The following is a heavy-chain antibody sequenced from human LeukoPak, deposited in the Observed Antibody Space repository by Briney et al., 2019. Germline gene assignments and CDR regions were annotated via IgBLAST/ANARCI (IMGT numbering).Heavy chain of an antibody. CDR1: GGSFSGYY. CDR3: ARGLTADYYYYNGMDV. CDR2: ISHSGST. V-gene: IGHV4-34*01. D-gene: IGHD3-9*01. Sequence: SETLSLTCAVYGGSFSGYYWSWIRQPPGKGLERIGEISHSGSTNYNPSLKSRVTISVDTSKNQFSLKLSSVTAADTAVYYCARGLTADYYYYNGMDVWGQGTTVTVSS. J-gene: IGHJ6*02.